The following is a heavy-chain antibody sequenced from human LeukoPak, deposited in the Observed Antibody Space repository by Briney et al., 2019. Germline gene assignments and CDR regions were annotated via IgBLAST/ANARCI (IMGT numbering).Heavy chain of an antibody. CDR1: GFTFSSYE. CDR3: ARDQGDYGDYEGFDY. D-gene: IGHD4-17*01. V-gene: IGHV3-21*01. Sequence: PGGSLRLSCAASGFTFSSYEMNWVRQAPGKGLEWVSSISSSSSYIYYADSVKGRFTISRDNAKNSLYLQMNSLRAEDTAVYYCARDQGDYGDYEGFDYWGQGTLVTVSS. J-gene: IGHJ4*02. CDR2: ISSSSSYI.